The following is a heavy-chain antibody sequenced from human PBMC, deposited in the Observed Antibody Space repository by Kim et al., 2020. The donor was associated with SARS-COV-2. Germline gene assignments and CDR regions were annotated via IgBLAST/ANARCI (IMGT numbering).Heavy chain of an antibody. CDR3: ARGEGLCTSTSCYFDS. CDR2: IKSDGGET. D-gene: IGHD2-2*01. CDR1: GFRISSYW. V-gene: IGHV3-7*01. Sequence: GGSLRLSCVVSGFRISSYWMSWVRQAPGKGLEWVANIKSDGGETYYADSVKGRFNIFGDNSKNSLYLQMNGLRTEDTSVYYCARGEGLCTSTSCYFDSWGRGTLVTFSS. J-gene: IGHJ4*02.